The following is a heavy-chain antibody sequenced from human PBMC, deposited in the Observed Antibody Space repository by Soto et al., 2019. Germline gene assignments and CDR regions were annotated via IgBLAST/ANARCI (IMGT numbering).Heavy chain of an antibody. Sequence: EVQLVESGGGLVQPGGSLRLSCVASGFTFSTYWMSWVRQAPGKGLEWVANIRQDGGAKDYVDSVKGRFTISRDNAKNSQYQLMNSLRVEDTAVYYCARDHPAARGDYWGHGTLVTVSS. D-gene: IGHD2-2*01. J-gene: IGHJ4*01. CDR3: ARDHPAARGDY. V-gene: IGHV3-7*04. CDR2: IRQDGGAK. CDR1: GFTFSTYW.